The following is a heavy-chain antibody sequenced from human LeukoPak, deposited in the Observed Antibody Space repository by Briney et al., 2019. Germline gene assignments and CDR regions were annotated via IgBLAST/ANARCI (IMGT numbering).Heavy chain of an antibody. D-gene: IGHD5-24*01. V-gene: IGHV5-51*01. CDR3: ARHEGDGYNYGGYFDY. J-gene: IGHJ4*02. CDR1: GCSFTSYW. Sequence: GESLKISCKGSGCSFTSYWIGWVRQMPGKGLEWMGIIYPGDSDTRSSPSFQGQVTISADKSLTTAYLQWSSLKASDTAMYYCARHEGDGYNYGGYFDYWGQGTLVTVSS. CDR2: IYPGDSDT.